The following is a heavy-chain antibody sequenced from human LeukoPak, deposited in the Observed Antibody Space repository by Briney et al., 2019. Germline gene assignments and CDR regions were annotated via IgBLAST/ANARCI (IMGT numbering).Heavy chain of an antibody. J-gene: IGHJ3*02. V-gene: IGHV5-51*07. CDR1: GYSFTSYW. Sequence: GESLKISCKGSGYSFTSYWIGWVHQMPGKGLEWMGIIYPGDSDTRYSPSFQGQVTISADKSISTAYLQWSSLKASDTAMYYCAVYYDSSGYYNAFDIWGQGTMVTVSS. D-gene: IGHD3-22*01. CDR3: AVYYDSSGYYNAFDI. CDR2: IYPGDSDT.